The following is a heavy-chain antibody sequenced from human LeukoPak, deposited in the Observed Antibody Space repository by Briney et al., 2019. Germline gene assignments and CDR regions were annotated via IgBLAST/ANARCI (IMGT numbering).Heavy chain of an antibody. Sequence: PSETLSLTCAVYGGSFSGYYWSWSRQPPGKGLEWIGEINHSGSTNYNPSLKSRVTISVDTSKNQFSLKLSSVTAADTAVYYCARGVPLLRYYFDYWGQGTLVTVSS. CDR1: GGSFSGYY. CDR3: ARGVPLLRYYFDY. V-gene: IGHV4-34*01. CDR2: INHSGST. D-gene: IGHD3-10*01. J-gene: IGHJ4*02.